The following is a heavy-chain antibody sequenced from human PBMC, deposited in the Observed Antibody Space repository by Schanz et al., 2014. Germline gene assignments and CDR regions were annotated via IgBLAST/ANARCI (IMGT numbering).Heavy chain of an antibody. Sequence: QVQLVESGGGVVQPGRSLRLSCAASGITLSGYGLHWVRQAPGKGLEWVGFISFDGRNTGYAHSVKGRFTISRDNSKNTLYLQMNSLRAEDTAVYYCAKGSSGYSYGYIDYWGQGTLVTVSA. CDR2: ISFDGRNT. J-gene: IGHJ4*02. CDR3: AKGSSGYSYGYIDY. V-gene: IGHV3-30*18. D-gene: IGHD5-18*01. CDR1: GITLSGYG.